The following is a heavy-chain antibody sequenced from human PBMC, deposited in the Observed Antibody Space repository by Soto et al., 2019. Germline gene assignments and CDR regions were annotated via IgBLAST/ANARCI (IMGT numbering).Heavy chain of an antibody. V-gene: IGHV3-66*01. D-gene: IGHD2-15*01. CDR2: IQSGGPT. J-gene: IGHJ6*04. CDR3: ARDDVLCDGGRCYGVPLDV. Sequence: EVQLVESGGGLVQPGGSLRLSCAASGFTVSSKYMSWVRQAPGKGLEWVSLIQSGGPTYYADSVKGRFTISRDTFENTVHLQMDSRRGEDTAVYYCARDDVLCDGGRCYGVPLDVWDKGTTVTVSS. CDR1: GFTVSSKY.